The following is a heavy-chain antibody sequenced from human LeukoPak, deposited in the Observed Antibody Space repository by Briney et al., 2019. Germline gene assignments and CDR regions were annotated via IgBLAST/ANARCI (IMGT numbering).Heavy chain of an antibody. CDR1: RYTLTELS. Sequence: ASVKVSCKVSRYTLTELSMHWVRQAPGKGLEGMGGFDPEDGETIYAQKFQGRVTMTEDTSTDTAYMELSSLRSEDTAVYYCATGSGNYGYYGMDVWGQGTTVTVSS. CDR2: FDPEDGET. J-gene: IGHJ6*02. D-gene: IGHD4-11*01. V-gene: IGHV1-24*01. CDR3: ATGSGNYGYYGMDV.